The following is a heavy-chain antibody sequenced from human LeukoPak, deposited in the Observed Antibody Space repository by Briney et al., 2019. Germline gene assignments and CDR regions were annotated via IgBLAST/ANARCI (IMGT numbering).Heavy chain of an antibody. D-gene: IGHD3-3*01. CDR3: AKRSLSGTWYFDL. Sequence: GGSLRLSCAASGFTFSSYAISWVRQAPGKGLEWVSAVSGRGDSTYYADSVKGRFTISRDNSKNTLYLQMNSLRAEDTAVYYCAKRSLSGTWYFDLWAVAPWLLSPQ. CDR2: VSGRGDST. J-gene: IGHJ2*01. V-gene: IGHV3-23*01. CDR1: GFTFSSYA.